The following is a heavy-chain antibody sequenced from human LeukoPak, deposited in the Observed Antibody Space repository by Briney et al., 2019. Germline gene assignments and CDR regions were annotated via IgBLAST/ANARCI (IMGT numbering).Heavy chain of an antibody. CDR1: GFTFSSYA. CDR2: ISGSGINT. D-gene: IGHD6-19*01. CDR3: ASSLLGIAVAGKGAIDY. J-gene: IGHJ4*02. Sequence: PGRSLRLSCAASGFTFSSYAMHWVRQAPGKGLEWVSTISGSGINTFYADSVKGRFTISRDNSKNTLYLQMNSLRAEDTAVYYCASSLLGIAVAGKGAIDYWGQGTLVTVSS. V-gene: IGHV3-23*01.